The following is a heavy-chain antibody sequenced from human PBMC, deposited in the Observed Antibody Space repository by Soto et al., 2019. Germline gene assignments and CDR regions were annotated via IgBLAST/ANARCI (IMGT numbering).Heavy chain of an antibody. CDR2: ITSGGTT. J-gene: IGHJ4*02. Sequence: PGGSLRLSCVGSGFAFSNYDMGWVRQAPGKGLEWVSTITSGGTTYSADSVRGRLTLSRDNSRNTLYLQMNSLRADDTALYFCVCRSGTSPDYWGQGTLVTVSS. CDR1: GFAFSNYD. D-gene: IGHD1-1*01. V-gene: IGHV3-23*01. CDR3: VCRSGTSPDY.